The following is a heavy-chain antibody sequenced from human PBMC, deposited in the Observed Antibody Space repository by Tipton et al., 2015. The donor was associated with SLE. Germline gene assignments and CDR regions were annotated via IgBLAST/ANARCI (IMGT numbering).Heavy chain of an antibody. V-gene: IGHV4-39*07. Sequence: TLSLTCTVSGGSISSSSYYWGWIRQPPGKGLEWIGSIYYSGSTYYNPSLKSRVTISVDTSKNQFSLKLSSVTAADTAVYYCARSQPWAAAGTFYYYYMDVWGKGTTVTVSS. J-gene: IGHJ6*03. CDR1: GGSISSSSYY. CDR2: IYYSGST. D-gene: IGHD6-13*01. CDR3: ARSQPWAAAGTFYYYYMDV.